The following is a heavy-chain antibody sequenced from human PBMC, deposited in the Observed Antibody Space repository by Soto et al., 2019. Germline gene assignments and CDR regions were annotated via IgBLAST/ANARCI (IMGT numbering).Heavy chain of an antibody. CDR2: IIPIFGTA. D-gene: IGHD3-22*01. Sequence: QVQLVQSGAEVKKPGSSVKVSCKASGGTFSSYAISWVRQAPGQGLEWMGGIIPIFGTANYAQKFQGRVTITADESKSTAYMELSSLRSEDTAVYYCARVHPQFDYYSSGYLDYWGQGTLVTVSS. CDR1: GGTFSSYA. V-gene: IGHV1-69*19. J-gene: IGHJ4*02. CDR3: ARVHPQFDYYSSGYLDY.